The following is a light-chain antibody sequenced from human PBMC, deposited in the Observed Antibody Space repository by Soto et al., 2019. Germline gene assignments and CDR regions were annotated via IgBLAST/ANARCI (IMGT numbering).Light chain of an antibody. J-gene: IGKJ5*01. CDR1: QSISNS. V-gene: IGKV1-27*01. Sequence: DIQMTQSPSSLSASVGDRVTITCRASQSISNSLAWFQQKPGKVPKLLIYGASTLQSGVPSRFSGSGSGTDFTLNISSLQPEDVATYYCQKYNSAPLTFGQGTRLEIK. CDR2: GAS. CDR3: QKYNSAPLT.